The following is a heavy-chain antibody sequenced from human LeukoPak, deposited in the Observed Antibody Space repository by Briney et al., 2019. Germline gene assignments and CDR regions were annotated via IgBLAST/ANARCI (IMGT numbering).Heavy chain of an antibody. CDR1: GGSISSGSYY. CDR2: IYTSGST. J-gene: IGHJ4*02. Sequence: SQTLSLTCTVSGGSISSGSYYWSWIRQPAGKGLEWIGRIYTSGSTNYNPSLKSRVTMSVDTSKNQFSLKLSSVTAADTAVYYCARGRAARSFDYWGQGTLVTVSS. V-gene: IGHV4-61*02. CDR3: ARGRAARSFDY. D-gene: IGHD6-6*01.